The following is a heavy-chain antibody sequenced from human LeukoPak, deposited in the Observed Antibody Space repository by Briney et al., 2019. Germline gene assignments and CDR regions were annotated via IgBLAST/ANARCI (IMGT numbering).Heavy chain of an antibody. CDR1: VYAFSNYG. J-gene: IGHJ4*02. Sequence: ASVKVSCKASVYAFSNYGLAWLRRAPGQGLQWLGWISTFNGNTNRAQILQDRVTMTTDTSTNTAYLELRSLRSDDTAVYYCARRHLIGNGYFDHWGQGTLVTVSS. CDR3: ARRHLIGNGYFDH. CDR2: ISTFNGNT. V-gene: IGHV1-18*01. D-gene: IGHD4-23*01.